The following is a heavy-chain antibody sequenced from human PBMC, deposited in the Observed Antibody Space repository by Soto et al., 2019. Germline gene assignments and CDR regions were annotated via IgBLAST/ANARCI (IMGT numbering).Heavy chain of an antibody. V-gene: IGHV5-51*01. CDR3: ARTSAAGKYYGGMDV. Sequence: PGEFLKISCKGSGYNFASFWIGWVRQMPGKGLEWMGIIYPGDSDTRYSPSFQGQVTISADKSISTAYLQWSSLKASDTAMYYCARTSAAGKYYGGMDVWGQGTTVTVSS. CDR2: IYPGDSDT. J-gene: IGHJ6*02. CDR1: GYNFASFW. D-gene: IGHD6-13*01.